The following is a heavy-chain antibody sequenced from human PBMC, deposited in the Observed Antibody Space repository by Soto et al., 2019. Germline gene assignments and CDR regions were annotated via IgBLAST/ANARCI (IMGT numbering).Heavy chain of an antibody. CDR1: GYTFTIYC. CDR3: ARGYYDFWSGYYVDV. J-gene: IGHJ6*02. Sequence: ASVKVSCKASGYTFTIYCISWVRQAPGQGLEWMGWISAYNGNTNYAQKLQGRVTMTTDTSTSTAYMELRSLRSDDTAVYYCARGYYDFWSGYYVDVWGQGTTVTVSS. V-gene: IGHV1-18*01. CDR2: ISAYNGNT. D-gene: IGHD3-3*01.